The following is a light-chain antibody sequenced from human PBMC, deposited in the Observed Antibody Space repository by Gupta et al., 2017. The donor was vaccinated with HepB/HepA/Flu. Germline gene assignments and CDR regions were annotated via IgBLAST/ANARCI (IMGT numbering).Light chain of an antibody. CDR1: QSVLYSSNNKNY. CDR2: WAS. CDR3: QQYDSTPTWT. Sequence: DIVMTQSPDSLAVSLGERATINCKSSQSVLYSSNNKNYLAWYKQKPGQPPKLLIYWASTRESGVPDRFSGSGSGTDFTLTISSRQAEDVAVYYCQQYDSTPTWTFGQGTKVEIK. J-gene: IGKJ1*01. V-gene: IGKV4-1*01.